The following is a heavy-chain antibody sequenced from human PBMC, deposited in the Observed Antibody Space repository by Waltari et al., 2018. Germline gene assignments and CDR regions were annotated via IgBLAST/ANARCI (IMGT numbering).Heavy chain of an antibody. J-gene: IGHJ4*02. V-gene: IGHV3-33*06. CDR3: AKDLDTAMVDY. Sequence: QVQLVESGGGVVQPGRSLRLSCAASGFTFSSYGMHWVRQAPGKGMEWVAVIWYDGSNKDYADAVKGRFTSSRDNSKNTLYLQMNSLRAEDTAVYYCAKDLDTAMVDYWGQGTLVTISS. D-gene: IGHD5-18*01. CDR1: GFTFSSYG. CDR2: IWYDGSNK.